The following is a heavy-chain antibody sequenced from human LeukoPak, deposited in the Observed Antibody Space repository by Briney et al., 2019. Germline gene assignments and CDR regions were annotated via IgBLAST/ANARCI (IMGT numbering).Heavy chain of an antibody. CDR1: GFTFSDYY. Sequence: GGSLRLSCAASGFTFSDYYMSWIRQAPGKGLEWVSYISSSGSTIYYADSVKDRFTISRDNAENSTYLQMNRLIAEVPAVNYCAIHSTYWGQGTLVTVSS. CDR2: ISSSGSTI. V-gene: IGHV3-11*04. D-gene: IGHD6-13*01. CDR3: AIHSTY. J-gene: IGHJ4*02.